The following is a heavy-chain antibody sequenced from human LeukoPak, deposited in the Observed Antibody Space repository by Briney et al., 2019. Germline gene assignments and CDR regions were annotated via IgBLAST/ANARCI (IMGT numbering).Heavy chain of an antibody. J-gene: IGHJ4*02. D-gene: IGHD5-18*01. CDR2: IYYSGST. CDR3: ARGRSYGYDGVDY. CDR1: GGSISSYY. V-gene: IGHV4-59*01. Sequence: SETLSLTCTVSGGSISSYYWSWIRQPPGKGLEWIGYIYYSGSTNYNPFLKSRVTISVDTSKNQFSLKLSSVTAADTAVYYCARGRSYGYDGVDYWGQGTLVTVSS.